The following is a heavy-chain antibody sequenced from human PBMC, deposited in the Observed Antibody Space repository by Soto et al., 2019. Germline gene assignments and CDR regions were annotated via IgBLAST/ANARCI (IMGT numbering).Heavy chain of an antibody. CDR2: ISGSGGST. CDR1: GFTFSSYA. Sequence: GGSLRLSCAGSGFTFSSYAMSWVRQAPGKGLEWVSAISGSGGSTYYADSVKGRFTISRDNSKNTLYLQMNSLRAEHRAVYYCARAKRYFDYWGQGTLVTVSS. J-gene: IGHJ4*02. V-gene: IGHV3-23*01. CDR3: ARAKRYFDY.